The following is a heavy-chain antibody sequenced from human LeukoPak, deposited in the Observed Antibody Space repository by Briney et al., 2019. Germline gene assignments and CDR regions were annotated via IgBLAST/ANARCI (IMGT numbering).Heavy chain of an antibody. CDR1: GFTFNSYW. J-gene: IGHJ4*02. CDR3: ATTLNVATAGYF. Sequence: GGSLRLSCAASGFTFNSYWMSWVRQAPGKGLEWVANVQQEGSEKYYLDSVKGRFTISRDNAKNSAYLQMNRLRAEDTAVYYCATTLNVATAGYFWGQGTLVIVSS. D-gene: IGHD5-12*01. CDR2: VQQEGSEK. V-gene: IGHV3-7*01.